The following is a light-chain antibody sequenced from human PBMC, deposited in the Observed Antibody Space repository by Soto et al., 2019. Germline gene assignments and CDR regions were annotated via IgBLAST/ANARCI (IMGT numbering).Light chain of an antibody. Sequence: EIVMAQSPATLSVSPGEGGTVSCRARQSVSSNLAWYQQKPGQAPRPLIYGASIRATGIPARFSGSGSGTEFTLTISTLQSEDFAIYYCQHYNNWPPWTFGQGTKV. CDR2: GAS. V-gene: IGKV3-15*01. CDR1: QSVSSN. J-gene: IGKJ1*01. CDR3: QHYNNWPPWT.